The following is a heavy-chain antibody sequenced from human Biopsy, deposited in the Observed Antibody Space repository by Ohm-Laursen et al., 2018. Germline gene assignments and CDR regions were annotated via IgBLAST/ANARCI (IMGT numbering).Heavy chain of an antibody. CDR1: GGSFSSYA. CDR2: FAPENGRI. CDR3: ARDRWPHVTLLGLVVFDF. D-gene: IGHD3-3*01. Sequence: ASVKVSCKPSGGSFSSYAISWMRQAPGQGLEWMGGFAPENGRIVYSQKFQGRVTMTTDTSTSTAYMDLRSLRSDDTAVYYCARDRWPHVTLLGLVVFDFWGQGTPVIVSS. V-gene: IGHV1-18*01. J-gene: IGHJ4*02.